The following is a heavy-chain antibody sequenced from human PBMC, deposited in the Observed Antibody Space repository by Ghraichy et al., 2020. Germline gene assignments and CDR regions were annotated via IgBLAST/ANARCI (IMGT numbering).Heavy chain of an antibody. J-gene: IGHJ4*02. V-gene: IGHV3-73*01. CDR2: IRSKANNYAT. Sequence: GGSLRLSCAASGFTFSASAIHWVRQASGEGLEWVGRIRSKANNYATLYGASVEGRFTISRDDSKRMAYLQMNSLKTEDTAVYYCTSRTTLTAYSDYWGRGTLVTVSS. CDR1: GFTFSASA. CDR3: TSRTTLTAYSDY. D-gene: IGHD4-17*01.